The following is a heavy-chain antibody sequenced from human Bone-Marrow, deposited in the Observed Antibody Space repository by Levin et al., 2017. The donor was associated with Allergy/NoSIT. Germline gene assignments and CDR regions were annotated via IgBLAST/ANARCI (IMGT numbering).Heavy chain of an antibody. CDR2: ISAYNGDT. CDR3: ATSGSYFRWFDP. CDR1: GYSFNTYG. Sequence: GASVKVSCKASGYSFNTYGINWVRQAPGQGLEWMGWISAYNGDTKYAQNFQDTVTMTTDTSTRTAYVELRSLRPDDTAVYYCATSGSYFRWFDPWGQGTLVTVSS. J-gene: IGHJ5*02. V-gene: IGHV1-18*01. D-gene: IGHD1-26*01.